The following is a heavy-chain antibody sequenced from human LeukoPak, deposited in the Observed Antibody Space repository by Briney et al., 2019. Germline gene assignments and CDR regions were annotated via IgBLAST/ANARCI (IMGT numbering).Heavy chain of an antibody. D-gene: IGHD1-26*01. J-gene: IGHJ6*03. Sequence: PSETLSLTCAVSGYSNSSGYYWGWIRQPPGKGLEWIGSIYHSGSTYYNPSLKSRVTISVDTSKNQFSLKLSSVTAADTAVYYCARHRMGEDYYYYYYMDVWGKGTTVTVSS. CDR1: GYSNSSGYY. CDR3: ARHRMGEDYYYYYYMDV. CDR2: IYHSGST. V-gene: IGHV4-38-2*01.